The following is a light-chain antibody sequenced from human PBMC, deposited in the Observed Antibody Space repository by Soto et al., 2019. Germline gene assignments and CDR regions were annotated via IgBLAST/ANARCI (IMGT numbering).Light chain of an antibody. J-gene: IGKJ4*01. CDR2: AAS. V-gene: IGKV1-12*01. CDR1: QGVSIW. CDR3: LQVNSFPPT. Sequence: DIQMTQSPSSVSASVGDRVTITCRASQGVSIWLAWYQQRPGKAPKLLIYAASNLQRGVPSRFSGSGSGTHFTLTISSLQPEDFAVYYCLQVNSFPPTFGGGTKVEIK.